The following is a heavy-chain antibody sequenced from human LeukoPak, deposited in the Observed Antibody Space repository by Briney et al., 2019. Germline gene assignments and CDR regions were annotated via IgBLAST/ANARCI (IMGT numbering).Heavy chain of an antibody. CDR1: GFTFSSYA. J-gene: IGHJ4*02. Sequence: PGRSLRLSCAASGFTFSSYAMHWVRQAPGKGLEWVAVIWYDGSNKYYADSVKGRFTISRDNSKNTLYLQMNSLRAEDTAVYYCARGSPDDFWSGYPTYYFDYRGQGTLVTVSS. V-gene: IGHV3-33*08. CDR3: ARGSPDDFWSGYPTYYFDY. CDR2: IWYDGSNK. D-gene: IGHD3-3*01.